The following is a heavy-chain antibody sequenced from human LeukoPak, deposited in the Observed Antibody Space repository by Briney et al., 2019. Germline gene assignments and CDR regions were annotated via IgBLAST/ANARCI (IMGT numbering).Heavy chain of an antibody. CDR3: AKEGYSSSWSYNWFDP. D-gene: IGHD6-13*01. V-gene: IGHV3-23*01. CDR2: ISGSGGST. J-gene: IGHJ5*02. CDR1: GYTFNSYA. Sequence: GGSLRLSCAASGYTFNSYAMSRVRQAPGKGLEWVSAISGSGGSTYYADSVKGRFTISRDNSKNTLYLQMNSLRAEDTAVYYCAKEGYSSSWSYNWFDPWGQGTLVTVSS.